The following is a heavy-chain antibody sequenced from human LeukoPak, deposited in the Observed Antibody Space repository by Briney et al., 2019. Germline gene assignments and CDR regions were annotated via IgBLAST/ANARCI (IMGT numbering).Heavy chain of an antibody. D-gene: IGHD3-10*01. CDR2: IYHTGSI. V-gene: IGHV4-4*02. J-gene: IGHJ3*02. CDR1: GGSISSSNW. Sequence: PSETLSLTCAVSGGSISSSNWWIWVRQPPGKGLEWIGEIYHTGSINYNPSLKSRVTISVDKSKNQFSLKLSSVTAADTAMYYCARDTGGRGRLDAFDIWGQGTMVTVSS. CDR3: ARDTGGRGRLDAFDI.